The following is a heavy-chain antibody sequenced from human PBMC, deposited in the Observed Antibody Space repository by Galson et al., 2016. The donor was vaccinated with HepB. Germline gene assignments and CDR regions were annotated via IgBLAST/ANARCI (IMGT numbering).Heavy chain of an antibody. CDR3: ARVLCSGGSCYSTVGYYFDY. D-gene: IGHD2-15*01. CDR1: GYTFTNSY. CDR2: INPSGGAT. J-gene: IGHJ4*02. V-gene: IGHV1-46*01. Sequence: SVKVSCKASGYTFTNSYIHWVRQAPGQGLEWMGIINPSGGATNYAQKFQGRVTMTRDTSTRTVYMELSSLRSEDTAIYYCARVLCSGGSCYSTVGYYFDYWGQGTLVTVSS.